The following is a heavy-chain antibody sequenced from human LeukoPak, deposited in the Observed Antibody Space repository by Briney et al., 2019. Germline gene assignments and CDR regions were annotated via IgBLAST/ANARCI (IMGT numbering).Heavy chain of an antibody. CDR3: ARGPNYGDRTDFLDY. J-gene: IGHJ4*02. D-gene: IGHD2-21*02. V-gene: IGHV3-7*03. Sequence: GGSLRLSCVGSGFTFASHWMNWVRQAPGRGLEWVANIKQGGGEKNYVGSVKGRFTVSRDDAMNSLYSQMNGLRADDTAIYYCARGPNYGDRTDFLDYWGQGTLVTVSS. CDR2: IKQGGGEK. CDR1: GFTFASHW.